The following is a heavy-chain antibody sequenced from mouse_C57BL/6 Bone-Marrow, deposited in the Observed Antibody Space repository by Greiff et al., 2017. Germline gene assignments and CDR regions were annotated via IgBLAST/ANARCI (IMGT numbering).Heavy chain of an antibody. CDR2: INPNNGGT. J-gene: IGHJ1*03. Sequence: EVQLQQSGPELVKPGASVKMSCKASGYTFTDYNMHWVKQSHGKSLEWIGYINPNNGGTSYNQKFKGKATLTVNKSSSTAYMELRSLTSEDSAVYYCAETGAYWYFDVWGTGTTVTVSS. V-gene: IGHV1-22*01. D-gene: IGHD4-1*01. CDR3: AETGAYWYFDV. CDR1: GYTFTDYN.